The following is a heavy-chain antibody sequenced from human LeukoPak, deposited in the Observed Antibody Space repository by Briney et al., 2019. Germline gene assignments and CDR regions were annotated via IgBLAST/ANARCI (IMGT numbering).Heavy chain of an antibody. V-gene: IGHV3-23*01. CDR3: ARLPAYCSSTSCYYDY. D-gene: IGHD2-2*01. CDR2: ISGSGGST. CDR1: GFTFSNYA. J-gene: IGHJ4*02. Sequence: GGSLRLSCTASGFTFSNYAMTWVRQAPGKGLEWVSGISGSGGSTYYADSVKGRFTVSRDNSKNTLFLQMNSLRAEDTAVYYCARLPAYCSSTSCYYDYWGQGTLVTVSS.